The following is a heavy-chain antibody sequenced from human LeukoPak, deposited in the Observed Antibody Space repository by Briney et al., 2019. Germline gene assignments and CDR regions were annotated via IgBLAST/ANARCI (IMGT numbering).Heavy chain of an antibody. Sequence: TGGSLRLSCAASGFTFSSYWMSWVRQAPGKGLEWVSGINWNGGSTGYADSVKGRFTISRDNAKNSLYLQMNSLRAEDTASYYCAREQLDTAMVHYFDYWGQGTLVTVSS. J-gene: IGHJ4*02. CDR2: INWNGGST. CDR3: AREQLDTAMVHYFDY. V-gene: IGHV3-20*04. D-gene: IGHD5-18*01. CDR1: GFTFSSYW.